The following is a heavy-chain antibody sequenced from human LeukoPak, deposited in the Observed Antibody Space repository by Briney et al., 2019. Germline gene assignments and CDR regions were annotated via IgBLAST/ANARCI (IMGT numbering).Heavy chain of an antibody. J-gene: IGHJ4*02. Sequence: SETLSLTCTVSGASITTGSYYWGWICQPPGKGLEWIGNIYYTGSTYYNPSLKSRVTISVDTSKNQFSLNLSSVTAADTAVYYCARLSAAGTISVDSWGQGTLVTVSS. D-gene: IGHD6-13*01. V-gene: IGHV4-39*01. CDR2: IYYTGST. CDR1: GASITTGSYY. CDR3: ARLSAAGTISVDS.